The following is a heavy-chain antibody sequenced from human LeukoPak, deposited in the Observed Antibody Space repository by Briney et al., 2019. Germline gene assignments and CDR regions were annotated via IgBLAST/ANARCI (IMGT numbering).Heavy chain of an antibody. CDR1: GFTFSSYW. V-gene: IGHV3-7*01. J-gene: IGHJ6*02. D-gene: IGHD4-17*01. CDR3: ARDCHDYGDYGGEVGCLHYGMDV. CDR2: IKQDGSEK. Sequence: PGGSLRLSCAASGFTFSSYWMSWVRQAPGKGLEWVANIKQDGSEKYYVDSVKGRFTISRDNAKNSLFLQMNSLSAEDTAVYYCARDCHDYGDYGGEVGCLHYGMDVWGQGTTVTVSS.